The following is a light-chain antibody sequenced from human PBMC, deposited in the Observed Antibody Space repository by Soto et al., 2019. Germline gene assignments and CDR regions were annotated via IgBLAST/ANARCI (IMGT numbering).Light chain of an antibody. CDR1: QSVSSY. CDR2: DAS. V-gene: IGKV3-15*01. J-gene: IGKJ4*01. CDR3: QQYDRWPVT. Sequence: ENVLTQSPGTLSLSPGERATLSCRASQSVSSYLAWYQQKPGQAPRLLISDASTGASGIPPRFSGSGSGTEFTLTIDRLQSADFAVYYCQQYDRWPVTFGGGTKVDIK.